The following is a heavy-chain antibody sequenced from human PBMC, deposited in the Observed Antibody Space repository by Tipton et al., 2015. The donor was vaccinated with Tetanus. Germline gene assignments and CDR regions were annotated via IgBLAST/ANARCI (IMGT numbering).Heavy chain of an antibody. CDR3: AKEALGVLNL. Sequence: GSLRLSCAASGFTFKSYTMNWVRQAPGNRLEWVAAISGSRLTPYYADSVKGRFTISRDNSKNTLSLQLNSLRAGDTAIYYCAKEALGVLNLWGKGTTVIVSS. J-gene: IGHJ6*04. CDR2: ISGSRLTP. D-gene: IGHD1-14*01. V-gene: IGHV3-23*01. CDR1: GFTFKSYT.